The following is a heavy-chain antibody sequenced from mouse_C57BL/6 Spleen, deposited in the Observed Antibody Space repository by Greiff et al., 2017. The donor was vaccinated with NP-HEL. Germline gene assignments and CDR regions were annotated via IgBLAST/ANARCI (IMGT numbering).Heavy chain of an antibody. J-gene: IGHJ4*01. V-gene: IGHV1-26*01. CDR2: INPNNGGT. Sequence: VQLQQSGPELVKPGASVKISCKASGYTFTDYYMNWVKQSHGKSLEWIGDINPNNGGTSYNQKFKGKATLTVDKSSSTAYMELRSLTSEDSAVYYCARGGDGYYWYAMDYWGQGTSVTVSS. CDR1: GYTFTDYY. CDR3: ARGGDGYYWYAMDY. D-gene: IGHD2-3*01.